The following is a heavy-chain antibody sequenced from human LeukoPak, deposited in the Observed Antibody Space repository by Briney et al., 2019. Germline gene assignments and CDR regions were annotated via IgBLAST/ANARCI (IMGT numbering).Heavy chain of an antibody. CDR2: INPNSGGR. CDR3: LRAGRDSSFY. CDR1: GYTFTGYY. Sequence: GASVNVSCKASGYTFTGYYMHWVGQAPGQGREGMGRINPNSGGRNYAQKFQGRVTITRDTSISTDYMELSRRRSADPAGCYFLRAGRDSSFYWGQGPLVTVSS. V-gene: IGHV1-2*06. J-gene: IGHJ4*02. D-gene: IGHD2-15*01.